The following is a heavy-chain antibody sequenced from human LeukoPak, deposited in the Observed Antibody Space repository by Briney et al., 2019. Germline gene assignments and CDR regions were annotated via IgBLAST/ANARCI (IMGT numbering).Heavy chain of an antibody. CDR1: GFTFSSYW. D-gene: IGHD3-3*01. CDR3: AGEGYDFWSGYYYYGMDV. CDR2: INSDGSST. J-gene: IGHJ6*02. Sequence: PGGSLRLSCAASGFTFSSYWMHWVRQAPGKGLVWVSRINSDGSSTSYADSVKGRFTTSRDNAKNTLYLQMNSLRAEDTAVYYCAGEGYDFWSGYYYYGMDVWGQGTTVTVSS. V-gene: IGHV3-74*01.